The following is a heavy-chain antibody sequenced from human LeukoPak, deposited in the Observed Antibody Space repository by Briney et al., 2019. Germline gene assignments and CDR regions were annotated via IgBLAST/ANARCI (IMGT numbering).Heavy chain of an antibody. Sequence: SETLSLTCTVSGDSMIDNNFYWGWTRQSPQKGLEWIGSIYYNGKSLYNPSLKSRATISVDASKSQISLKLSSVTAADTAVYYCAKDSFGVVRHKWGRGILVTVSS. CDR3: AKDSFGVVRHK. CDR2: IYYNGKS. D-gene: IGHD3-3*01. V-gene: IGHV4-39*07. CDR1: GDSMIDNNFY. J-gene: IGHJ4*02.